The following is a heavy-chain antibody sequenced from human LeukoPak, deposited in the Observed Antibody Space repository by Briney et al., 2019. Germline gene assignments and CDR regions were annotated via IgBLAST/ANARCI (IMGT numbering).Heavy chain of an antibody. CDR3: ARDDCSSTSCFNFDY. D-gene: IGHD2-2*01. V-gene: IGHV1-46*01. CDR1: GYTFTSYY. J-gene: IGHJ4*02. Sequence: ASVKVSCKASGYTFTSYYMHWVRQAPGQGLEWMGIINPSGGSTSYAQKFQGRVTMTRDTSTSTVYMELNSLRSEDTAVYYCARDDCSSTSCFNFDYWGQGTLVTVSS. CDR2: INPSGGST.